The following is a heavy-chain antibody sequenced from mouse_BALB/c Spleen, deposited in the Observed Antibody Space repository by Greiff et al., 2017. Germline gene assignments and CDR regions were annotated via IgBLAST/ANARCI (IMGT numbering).Heavy chain of an antibody. CDR3: ARDGNYKGAMDY. CDR2: ISDGGSYT. D-gene: IGHD2-1*01. CDR1: GFTFSDYY. V-gene: IGHV5-4*02. Sequence: EVKVVESGGGLVKPGGSLKLSCAASGFTFSDYYMYWVRQTPEKRLEWVATISDGGSYTYYPDSVKGRFTISRDNAKNNLYLQMSSLKSEDTAMYYCARDGNYKGAMDYWGQGTSVTVSS. J-gene: IGHJ4*01.